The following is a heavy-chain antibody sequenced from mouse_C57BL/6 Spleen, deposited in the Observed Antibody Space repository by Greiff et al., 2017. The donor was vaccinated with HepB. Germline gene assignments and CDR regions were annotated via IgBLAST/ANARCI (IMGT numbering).Heavy chain of an antibody. V-gene: IGHV1-64*01. CDR1: GYTFTSYW. CDR2: IHPNSGST. Sequence: QVQLQQPGAELVKPGASVKLSCKASGYTFTSYWMHWVKQRPGQGLEWIGMIHPNSGSTNYNEKFKSKATLTVDKSSSTAYMQLSSLTSEDSAVYYCARRYSNSYSWFAYWGQGTLVTVSA. D-gene: IGHD2-5*01. CDR3: ARRYSNSYSWFAY. J-gene: IGHJ3*01.